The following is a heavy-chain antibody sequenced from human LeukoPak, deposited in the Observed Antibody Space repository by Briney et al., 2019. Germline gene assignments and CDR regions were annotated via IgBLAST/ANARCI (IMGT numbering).Heavy chain of an antibody. CDR1: GYTFTSYY. D-gene: IGHD2-21*01. J-gene: IGHJ6*02. Sequence: WASVKVSCMASGYTFTSYYMHWVRQAPGQGLEWMGIINPSGGSTNYAQKFQGRVTMTRDTSTSTVYMELSSLRSEDTAVYYCARAYHFDYYYYYGMDVWGQGTTVTVSS. CDR3: ARAYHFDYYYYYGMDV. V-gene: IGHV1-46*01. CDR2: INPSGGST.